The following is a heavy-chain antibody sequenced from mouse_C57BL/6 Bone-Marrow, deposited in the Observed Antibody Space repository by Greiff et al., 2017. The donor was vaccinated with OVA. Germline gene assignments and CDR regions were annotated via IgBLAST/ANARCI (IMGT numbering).Heavy chain of an antibody. V-gene: IGHV3-6*01. CDR2: ISYDGSN. CDR1: GYSITSGYY. CDR3: ARGGDYDYDEGYAMDY. J-gene: IGHJ4*01. D-gene: IGHD2-4*01. Sequence: EVQLQESGPGLVKPSQSLSLTCSVTGYSITSGYYWHWIRQFPGNKLEWMGYISYDGSNNYNPSLKNRISITRDTSKNQFLLKLKSVTTEDTATYYGARGGDYDYDEGYAMDYWGQGTSVTVSS.